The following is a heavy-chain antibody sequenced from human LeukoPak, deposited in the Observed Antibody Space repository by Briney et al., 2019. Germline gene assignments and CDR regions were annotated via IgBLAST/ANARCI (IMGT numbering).Heavy chain of an antibody. J-gene: IGHJ4*02. CDR2: ISGSGGST. Sequence: GGSLRLSCAASGFTFSSYAMSWVRQAPGKGLEWVSAISGSGGSTYYADSVKGRFTISRDNSKNTLCLQMNSLRAEDTAVYYCAKDPGVLGYNWNYGDYWGQGTLVTVSS. CDR1: GFTFSSYA. D-gene: IGHD1-7*01. V-gene: IGHV3-23*01. CDR3: AKDPGVLGYNWNYGDY.